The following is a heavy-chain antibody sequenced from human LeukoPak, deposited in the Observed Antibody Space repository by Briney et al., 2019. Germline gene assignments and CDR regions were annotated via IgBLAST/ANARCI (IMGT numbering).Heavy chain of an antibody. V-gene: IGHV1-69*04. CDR1: GGTFSSYA. CDR3: ARGRGDGYNHDY. J-gene: IGHJ4*02. D-gene: IGHD5-24*01. Sequence: SVKVSCKASGGTFSSYAISWVRQALGQGLEWMGRIIPILGIANYAQKFQGRVTITADKSTSTAYMELSSLRSEDTAVYYCARGRGDGYNHDYWGQGTLVAVSS. CDR2: IIPILGIA.